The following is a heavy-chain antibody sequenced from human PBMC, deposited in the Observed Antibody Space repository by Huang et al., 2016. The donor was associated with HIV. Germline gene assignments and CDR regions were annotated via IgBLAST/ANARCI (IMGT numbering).Heavy chain of an antibody. D-gene: IGHD1-26*01. CDR2: IHYSGST. CDR1: GGSISSYY. Sequence: QVQLQESGPRLVKPSETLSLTCTVSGGSISSYYWSWIRQPPGKGLEWIGYIHYSGSTNYNPPLKSRFTISIDTSKNQFSLKLSSVTAADTAVYYCATGRGGSFFDYWGQGTLVTVSS. CDR3: ATGRGGSFFDY. V-gene: IGHV4-59*01. J-gene: IGHJ4*02.